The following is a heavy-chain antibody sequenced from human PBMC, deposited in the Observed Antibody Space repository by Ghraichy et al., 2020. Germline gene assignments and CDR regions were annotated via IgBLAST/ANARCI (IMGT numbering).Heavy chain of an antibody. V-gene: IGHV3-23*01. J-gene: IGHJ3*02. Sequence: LTCAASGFTFSSYAMSWVRQAPGKGLEWVSAISGSGGSTYYADSVKGRLTISRDNSKNTQYLQMNSLRAEDTAVYYCASSTLPYYYDSSGAFDIWGQGTMVTVSS. CDR3: ASSTLPYYYDSSGAFDI. CDR2: ISGSGGST. CDR1: GFTFSSYA. D-gene: IGHD3-22*01.